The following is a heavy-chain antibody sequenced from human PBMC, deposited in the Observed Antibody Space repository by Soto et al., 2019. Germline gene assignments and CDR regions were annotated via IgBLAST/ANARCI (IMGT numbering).Heavy chain of an antibody. CDR3: ARDVAAAAP. Sequence: QVQLVQSGAEVKKHGASVKVSCKAYGSTFTSYAMHWVRQAPGQRLEWMGWINAGNGNTKYSQKFQGRVTITRDTSVSTAYMELSSLTSEDTAVYYCARDVAAAAPWGQGTLVTVSS. V-gene: IGHV1-3*01. CDR2: INAGNGNT. D-gene: IGHD6-13*01. CDR1: GSTFTSYA. J-gene: IGHJ5*02.